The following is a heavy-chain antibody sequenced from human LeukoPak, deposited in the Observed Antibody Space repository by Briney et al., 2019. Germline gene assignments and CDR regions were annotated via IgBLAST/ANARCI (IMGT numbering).Heavy chain of an antibody. CDR1: GFTFSSYA. CDR3: ARDFTDGDYYFDY. CDR2: ISGSGGST. Sequence: PGGSLRLSCAASGFTFSSYAMSWVRQAPGKGLEWVSGISGSGGSTYYADSVKGRFTISRDNSKNTLYLQMNSLRAEDTAVYYCARDFTDGDYYFDYWGQGTLVTVSS. D-gene: IGHD4-17*01. V-gene: IGHV3-23*01. J-gene: IGHJ4*02.